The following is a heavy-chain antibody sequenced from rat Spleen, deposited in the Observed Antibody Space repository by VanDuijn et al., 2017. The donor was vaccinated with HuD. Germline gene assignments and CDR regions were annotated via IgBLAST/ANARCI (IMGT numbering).Heavy chain of an antibody. CDR3: NREYNDGSSLGGWFAY. CDR1: GFSLTGNI. Sequence: QVQLRESGPGLVQPSQTLSLTCTVSGFSLTGNIVHWVRQPPGKGLEWLGRMRYDGDTRYNSVLKSRLSISRDTSRNQVFLELNRLKTDDTAIYHCNREYNDGSSLGGWFAYWGQGTLVTVSS. D-gene: IGHD1-12*02. V-gene: IGHV2S30*01. CDR2: MRYDGDT. J-gene: IGHJ3*01.